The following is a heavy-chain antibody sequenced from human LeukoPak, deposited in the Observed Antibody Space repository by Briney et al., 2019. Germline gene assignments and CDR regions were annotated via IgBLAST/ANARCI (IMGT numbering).Heavy chain of an antibody. CDR3: ARDNAKGGSGSYFPPNFDY. CDR1: GGSISSGGYY. Sequence: SETLSLTCTVSGGSISSGGYYWSWIRQHPGKGLEWIGYIYYSGSTYYNPSLKSRVTMSVDTSKNQFSLKLSSVTAADTAVYYCARDNAKGGSGSYFPPNFDYWGQGTLVTVSS. CDR2: IYYSGST. J-gene: IGHJ4*02. V-gene: IGHV4-31*03. D-gene: IGHD3-10*01.